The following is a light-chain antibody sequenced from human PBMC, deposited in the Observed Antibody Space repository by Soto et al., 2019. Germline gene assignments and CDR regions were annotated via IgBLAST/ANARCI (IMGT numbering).Light chain of an antibody. Sequence: QTVVTQEPSFSVSPGGTVTLTCGLSSGSVSTSYYPSWYQQTPGQAPRTLIYSTNTRSSGVPARFSGSILGNKAALTITGAQADDESDYYCVLYMGSGISVFGGGTQLNVL. J-gene: IGLJ7*01. CDR2: STN. CDR3: VLYMGSGISV. V-gene: IGLV8-61*01. CDR1: SGSVSTSYY.